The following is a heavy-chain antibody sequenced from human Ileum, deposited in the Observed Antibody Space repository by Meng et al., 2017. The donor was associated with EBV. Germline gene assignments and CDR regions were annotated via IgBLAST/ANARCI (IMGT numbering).Heavy chain of an antibody. D-gene: IGHD3-22*01. CDR3: ARNVPGTSAYYD. V-gene: IGHV4-28*01. CDR2: IYYSGST. CDR1: GYSISSTNW. Sequence: QVQRKESGPGLVKPSDPLSLTCAVSGYSISSTNWWGWSRQPPGKGLEWIGYIYYSGSTSYNPSLKSRVTMSVDTSKNQFSLNLNSVTAVDTAVYYCARNVPGTSAYYDWGQGTLVTVSS. J-gene: IGHJ4*02.